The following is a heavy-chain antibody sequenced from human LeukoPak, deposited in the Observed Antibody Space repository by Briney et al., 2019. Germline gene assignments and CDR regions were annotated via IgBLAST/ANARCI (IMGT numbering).Heavy chain of an antibody. CDR3: ARGAGVAHPAY. D-gene: IGHD2-15*01. V-gene: IGHV4-59*01. J-gene: IGHJ4*02. CDR1: GGSISSYY. CDR2: IYYIGST. Sequence: SETLSLTCTVSGGSISSYYWSWIRQPPGKGLEWIGYIYYIGSTNYNPSLKSRDTISVDTSKNQFSLKLTSVTAADTAVYYCARGAGVAHPAYWGQGILVTVSS.